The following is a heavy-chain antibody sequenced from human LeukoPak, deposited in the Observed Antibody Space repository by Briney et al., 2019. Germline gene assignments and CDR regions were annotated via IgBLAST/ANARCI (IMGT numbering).Heavy chain of an antibody. CDR1: GDSISSYY. V-gene: IGHV4-59*08. CDR2: IYYSGST. CDR3: ARGFPSHFDS. J-gene: IGHJ4*02. Sequence: MSSETLSLTCTVSGDSISSYYWSWIRQPPGKGLEWIVYIYYSGSTNYNPSLKSRVTISVDTSKNQFSLKLSSVTAADTAVYYCARGFPSHFDSWGQGTLVTVSS.